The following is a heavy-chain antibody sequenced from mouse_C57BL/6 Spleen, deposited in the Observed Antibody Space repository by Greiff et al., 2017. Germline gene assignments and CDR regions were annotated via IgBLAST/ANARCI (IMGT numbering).Heavy chain of an antibody. V-gene: IGHV1-7*01. CDR2: INPSSGYT. CDR3: ARSGYSNLGDY. Sequence: VQLQQSGAELAKPGASVKLSCKASGYTFTSYWMHWVKQRPGQGLEWIGYINPSSGYTKYNQKFKDKATLTEDKSSSTAYMQLSSLTYEDSAVYYCARSGYSNLGDYWGQGTSVTVSS. CDR1: GYTFTSYW. J-gene: IGHJ4*01. D-gene: IGHD2-5*01.